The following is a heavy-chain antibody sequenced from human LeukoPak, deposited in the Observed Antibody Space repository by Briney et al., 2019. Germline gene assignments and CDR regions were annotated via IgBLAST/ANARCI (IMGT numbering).Heavy chain of an antibody. CDR3: ARVRIVGATGGRLDYYFDY. J-gene: IGHJ4*02. Sequence: SETLSLTCTVSGGSIGSYYWSWIRQPPGKGLEWIGYIYYSGSTNYNPSLKSRVTISVDTSKNQFSLRLSSVTAADTAVYYCARVRIVGATGGRLDYYFDYWGQGTLVTVSS. CDR1: GGSIGSYY. V-gene: IGHV4-59*01. D-gene: IGHD1-26*01. CDR2: IYYSGST.